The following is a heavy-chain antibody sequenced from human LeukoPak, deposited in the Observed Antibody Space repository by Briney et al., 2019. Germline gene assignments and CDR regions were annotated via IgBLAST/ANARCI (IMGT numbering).Heavy chain of an antibody. CDR2: IIPIFGTA. J-gene: IGHJ4*02. CDR1: GGTFSSYA. CDR3: ARDRAVAGPFDY. V-gene: IGHV1-69*13. Sequence: SVKVSCKASGGTFSSYAISWVRQAPGQGLEWMGGIIPIFGTANYAQKFQGRVTITADESTSTAYMELSSLRSEDTAVYYCARDRAVAGPFDYWGQGTVDTVSS. D-gene: IGHD6-19*01.